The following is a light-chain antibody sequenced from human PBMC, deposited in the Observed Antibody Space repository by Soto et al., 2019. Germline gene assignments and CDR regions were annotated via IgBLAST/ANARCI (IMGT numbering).Light chain of an antibody. CDR2: EVS. CDR1: SGDVGGYYY. CDR3: SSYTAGGTI. Sequence: QSALTQPASVSGSPGQSITISCTGTSGDVGGYYYVSWYQQLPGKAPKLMISEVSNRPSGVSNRFSGSKSGNTASLTISGLQAEDEADYYCSSYTAGGTIFGTGTKLTDL. V-gene: IGLV2-14*01. J-gene: IGLJ1*01.